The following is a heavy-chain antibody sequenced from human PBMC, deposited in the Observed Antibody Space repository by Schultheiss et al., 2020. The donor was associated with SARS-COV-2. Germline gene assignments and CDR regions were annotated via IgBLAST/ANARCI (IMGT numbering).Heavy chain of an antibody. CDR2: ISPYNGNT. CDR1: GYAFSDYF. CDR3: ARVGGHYYYYYMDV. Sequence: ASVKVSCKASGYAFSDYFIHWVRQATGQGLEWMGWISPYNGNTNYAQKLQGRVTITADESTSTAYMELSSLRFADTAVYYCARVGGHYYYYYMDVWGKGTAVTVSS. J-gene: IGHJ6*03. V-gene: IGHV1-18*04.